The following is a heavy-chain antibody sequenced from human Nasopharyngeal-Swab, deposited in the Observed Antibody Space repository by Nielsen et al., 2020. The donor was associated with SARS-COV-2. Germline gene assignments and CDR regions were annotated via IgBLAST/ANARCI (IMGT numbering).Heavy chain of an antibody. J-gene: IGHJ4*02. CDR2: INHSGST. Sequence: WIRQPPGKGLEWIGEINHSGSTNYNPSLKSRVTISVDTSKNQFSLKLSSVTAADTAVYYCASNYGDYAESRACFDYWGQGTLVTVSS. D-gene: IGHD4-17*01. CDR3: ASNYGDYAESRACFDY. V-gene: IGHV4-34*01.